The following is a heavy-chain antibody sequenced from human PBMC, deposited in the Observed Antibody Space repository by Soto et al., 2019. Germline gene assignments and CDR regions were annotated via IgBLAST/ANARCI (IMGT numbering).Heavy chain of an antibody. CDR1: GYTFTSYG. CDR2: ISAYNGNT. Sequence: ASVKVSCKASGYTFTSYGISWVRQAPGQGLEWMGWISAYNGNTNYAQKLQGRVTMTTDTSTSTAYMELRSLGSDDTAVYYCASGRYDFPGGGMPFDYWGQGTLVTVSS. V-gene: IGHV1-18*01. J-gene: IGHJ4*02. CDR3: ASGRYDFPGGGMPFDY. D-gene: IGHD3-3*01.